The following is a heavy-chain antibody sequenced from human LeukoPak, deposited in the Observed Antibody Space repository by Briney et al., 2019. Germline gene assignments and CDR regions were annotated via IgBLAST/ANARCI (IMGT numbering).Heavy chain of an antibody. Sequence: SETLSLTCTLSEDSIITYYWSSIRQPPGKGLEWIGYIYYSGSTNYNPSLKSRVTILVDTSKNQFSLKLSSVTAAHTGVYYCAREGIIAARRGPLDYWGQGTLVTVSS. D-gene: IGHD6-6*01. CDR2: IYYSGST. V-gene: IGHV4-59*12. CDR1: EDSIITYY. CDR3: AREGIIAARRGPLDY. J-gene: IGHJ4*02.